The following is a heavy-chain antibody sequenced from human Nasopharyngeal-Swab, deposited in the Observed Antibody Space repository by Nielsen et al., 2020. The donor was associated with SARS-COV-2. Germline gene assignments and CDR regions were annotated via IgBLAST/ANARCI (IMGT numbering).Heavy chain of an antibody. Sequence: ANPLSLTFSVTDVSINTYHCSWIRQPAGKGLEWIGRNDISGSTNYNPSLKSRVPMSVDMSNNQFSLQLSSVTAADTADYWCAGEEQSFDYWGQGTLVAVSS. J-gene: IGHJ4*02. V-gene: IGHV4-4*07. D-gene: IGHD1-26*01. CDR1: DVSINTYH. CDR2: NDISGST. CDR3: AGEEQSFDY.